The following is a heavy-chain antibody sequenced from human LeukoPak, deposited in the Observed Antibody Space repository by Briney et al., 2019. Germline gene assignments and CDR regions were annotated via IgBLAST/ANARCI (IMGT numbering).Heavy chain of an antibody. CDR3: ARVPVGTIFGVVTPYNWFDP. Sequence: SETLSLTCTVSGGSISSYYWSWIRQPPGKGLEWIGNIYYSGSTNYNPSLKSRVTISVDTSKNQFSLKLSSVTAADTAVYYCARVPVGTIFGVVTPYNWFDPWGQGTLVTVSS. CDR1: GGSISSYY. D-gene: IGHD3-3*01. CDR2: IYYSGST. J-gene: IGHJ5*02. V-gene: IGHV4-59*01.